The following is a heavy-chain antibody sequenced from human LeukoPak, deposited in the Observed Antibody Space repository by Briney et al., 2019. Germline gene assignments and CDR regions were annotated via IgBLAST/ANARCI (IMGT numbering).Heavy chain of an antibody. CDR1: GFTLSNYW. CDR3: AKDGKDYYDSSGYYYSWHYFDY. V-gene: IGHV3-74*01. D-gene: IGHD3-22*01. J-gene: IGHJ4*02. Sequence: GGSLRLSCSASGFTLSNYWIHWVRQAPGKGLVWVSRINTDGSSTNYADSVRGRFTVSRDNSKNTLYLQMNSLRAEDTAVYYCAKDGKDYYDSSGYYYSWHYFDYWGQGTLVTVSS. CDR2: INTDGSST.